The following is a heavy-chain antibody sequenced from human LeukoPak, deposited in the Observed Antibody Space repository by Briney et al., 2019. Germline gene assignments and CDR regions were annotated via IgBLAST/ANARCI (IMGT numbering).Heavy chain of an antibody. D-gene: IGHD4-17*01. CDR1: GFTFSRYA. V-gene: IGHV3-30-3*01. CDR2: ISYDANIGSNK. CDR3: ARAVTGSAILDY. J-gene: IGHJ4*02. Sequence: PGRSLRLSCATSGFTFSRYAMHWVRLAPGKGLEWVALISYDANIGSNKYYADSVKGRFTISRDNSKNTLYLQMGSLRAEDMAVYYCARAVTGSAILDYWGQGTLVTVSS.